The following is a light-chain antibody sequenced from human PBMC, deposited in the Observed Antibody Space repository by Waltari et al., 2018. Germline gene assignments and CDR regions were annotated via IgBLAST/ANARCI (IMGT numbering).Light chain of an antibody. V-gene: IGKV3-15*01. Sequence: EIVMTQSPATLSVSPGERVTLSCRASQTVSSNLAWYQQKRGQAPRLLMSDASTRATGIPARFSGSGSGTDFTLTISSLQSEDVAVYYCQQYNNWPYTFGKGTKLEIK. CDR2: DAS. J-gene: IGKJ2*01. CDR3: QQYNNWPYT. CDR1: QTVSSN.